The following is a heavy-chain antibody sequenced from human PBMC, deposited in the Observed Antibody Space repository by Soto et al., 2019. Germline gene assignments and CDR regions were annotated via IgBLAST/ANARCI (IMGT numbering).Heavy chain of an antibody. CDR2: MDSAGIST. CDR3: ARQLPTAIRGGHYYSYGMDV. D-gene: IGHD2-2*02. J-gene: IGHJ6*02. Sequence: EVQLVESGGGLVQPGGSLRLSCEASGFTLSSYWIHWVRQAPGKGLVWVSRMDSAGISTSYADSVKGRFTISRDNAKNTLYMQMNSLRAEDTAVYYCARQLPTAIRGGHYYSYGMDVWGQGTTVTVSS. CDR1: GFTLSSYW. V-gene: IGHV3-74*01.